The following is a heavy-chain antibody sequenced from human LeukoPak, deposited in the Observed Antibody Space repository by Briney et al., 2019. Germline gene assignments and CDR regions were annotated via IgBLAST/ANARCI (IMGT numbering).Heavy chain of an antibody. Sequence: GGSLRLSCAASGFTFSSYSMNWVRQAPGKGLEWVSSISSSSSYIYYADSVKGRFTISRDNAKNSLYLQMNSLRAEDTAVYYCARDATKLLWFGELSEDAFDIWGQGTMVTVSS. J-gene: IGHJ3*02. V-gene: IGHV3-21*01. CDR3: ARDATKLLWFGELSEDAFDI. CDR1: GFTFSSYS. CDR2: ISSSSSYI. D-gene: IGHD3-10*01.